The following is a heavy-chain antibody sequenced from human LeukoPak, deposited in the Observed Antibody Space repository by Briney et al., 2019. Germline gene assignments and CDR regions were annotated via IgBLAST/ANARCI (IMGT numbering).Heavy chain of an antibody. CDR3: AKGSIVRWYPFDY. V-gene: IGHV3-30*18. CDR1: GFTFSSYG. D-gene: IGHD2-15*01. J-gene: IGHJ4*02. Sequence: GGSLRLSCAASGFTFSSYGMHWVRQAPGKGLEWVAVISYDGSNKYYADSVKGRFTVSRDNSKNTLYLQMNSLRAEDTAVYYCAKGSIVRWYPFDYWGQGTLVTVSS. CDR2: ISYDGSNK.